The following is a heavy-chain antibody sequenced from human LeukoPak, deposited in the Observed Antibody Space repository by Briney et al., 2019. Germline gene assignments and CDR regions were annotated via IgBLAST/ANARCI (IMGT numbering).Heavy chain of an antibody. CDR2: IDHSGST. Sequence: PSETLSLTCAVYGGSFSDYYWSWIRQPPGKGLDWIGEIDHSGSTNYNPSLKSRVTISVDTSKNQFSLKLSSVTAADTAVYYCARLQSCLGYSKMDVWGKGTSVTVSS. V-gene: IGHV4-34*01. CDR3: ARLQSCLGYSKMDV. J-gene: IGHJ6*03. D-gene: IGHD5/OR15-5a*01. CDR1: GGSFSDYY.